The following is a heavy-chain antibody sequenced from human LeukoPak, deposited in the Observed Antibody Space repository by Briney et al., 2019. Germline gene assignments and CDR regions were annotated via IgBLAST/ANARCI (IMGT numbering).Heavy chain of an antibody. CDR3: ARPQNPAAFDAFDI. D-gene: IGHD2-2*01. V-gene: IGHV4-39*02. CDR1: GGSISSSRHY. J-gene: IGHJ3*02. Sequence: SETLSPTCTVAGGSISSSRHYWGWIRQTAGRGLEWIGSVDYSGSTYYNPSLKSRVTIFVDTSKNHFSLNLTSVTAADTALYFCARPQNPAAFDAFDIWGQGTKVTVSS. CDR2: VDYSGST.